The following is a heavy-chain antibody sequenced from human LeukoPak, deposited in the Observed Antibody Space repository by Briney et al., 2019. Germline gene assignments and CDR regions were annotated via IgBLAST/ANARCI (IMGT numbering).Heavy chain of an antibody. J-gene: IGHJ4*02. CDR2: VSSSGSTI. Sequence: TGGSLRLSCAASGFTFSDYYMSWIRQAPGKGLEWVSYVSSSGSTIYYADSVKGRFTISRDNAKNSLYLQMNSLRAEDTAVYYCASGGYSYAGDYFDYWGQGTLVTVSS. D-gene: IGHD5-18*01. V-gene: IGHV3-11*01. CDR3: ASGGYSYAGDYFDY. CDR1: GFTFSDYY.